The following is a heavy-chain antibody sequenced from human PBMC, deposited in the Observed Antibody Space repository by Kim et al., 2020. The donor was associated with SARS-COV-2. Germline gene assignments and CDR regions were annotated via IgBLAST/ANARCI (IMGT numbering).Heavy chain of an antibody. V-gene: IGHV1-18*01. CDR3: ARDCSSTSCYIIFDY. Sequence: ASVKVSCKASGYTFTSYGISWVRQAPGQGLEWMGWISAYNGNTNYAQKLQGRVTMTTDTSTSTAYMELRSLRSDDTAVYYCARDCSSTSCYIIFDYWGQGTLVTVSS. D-gene: IGHD2-2*02. CDR2: ISAYNGNT. CDR1: GYTFTSYG. J-gene: IGHJ4*02.